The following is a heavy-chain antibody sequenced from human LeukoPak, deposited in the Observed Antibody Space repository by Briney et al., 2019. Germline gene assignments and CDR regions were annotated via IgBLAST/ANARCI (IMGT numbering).Heavy chain of an antibody. D-gene: IGHD1-26*01. V-gene: IGHV3-23*01. Sequence: PGGSLRLSCAASGFTFSNYAMSWVRQAPGKGLEWVSAISGSGDSTYYADSVKGRFTISRDNSKNTLYLQMNSLRAEDTAMYYCAKDLTWSGSYHRPLYDYWGQGTLVTVSS. CDR3: AKDLTWSGSYHRPLYDY. J-gene: IGHJ4*02. CDR1: GFTFSNYA. CDR2: ISGSGDST.